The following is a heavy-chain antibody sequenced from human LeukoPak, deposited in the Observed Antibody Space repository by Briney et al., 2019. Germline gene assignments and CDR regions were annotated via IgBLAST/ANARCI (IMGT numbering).Heavy chain of an antibody. CDR3: ARDRSLRYFDY. Sequence: GRSLRLSCAASRFTFRNHGMHWVRQAPGKGLEWVAVIWYDGSDTYYTDSVKGRFTISRDNSKNTLYVQMNSLRVEDTAVYYCARDRSLRYFDYWGQGTVVTVSS. V-gene: IGHV3-33*01. CDR2: IWYDGSDT. CDR1: RFTFRNHG. J-gene: IGHJ4*02.